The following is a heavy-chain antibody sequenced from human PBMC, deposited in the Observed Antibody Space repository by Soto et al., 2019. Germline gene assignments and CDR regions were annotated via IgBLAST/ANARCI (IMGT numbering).Heavy chain of an antibody. CDR1: GYTFSNFW. CDR2: IYPGDHET. V-gene: IGHV5-51*01. D-gene: IGHD6-13*01. J-gene: IGHJ4*02. Sequence: ESLKTSFRCSGYTFSNFWLAWVRHFPGKGLEWMGIIYPGDHETRYSPSFHGKVTISADKSINTAYLQWSSLEASDSAFYYCARSPRSSPYFDYWGQGALVTVSS. CDR3: ARSPRSSPYFDY.